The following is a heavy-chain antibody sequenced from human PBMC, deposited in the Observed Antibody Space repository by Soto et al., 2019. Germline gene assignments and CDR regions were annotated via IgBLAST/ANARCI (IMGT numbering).Heavy chain of an antibody. CDR3: VKAPEMATIGVDY. CDR1: GFTFSSYG. CDR2: ISYDGSNK. V-gene: IGHV3-30*18. J-gene: IGHJ4*02. D-gene: IGHD5-12*01. Sequence: QVQLVESGGGVVQPGRSLRLSCAASGFTFSSYGMHWVRQAPGKGLEWVAVISYDGSNKYYADSVKGRFTISRDNSKNTLYLQMNSLRAEDTAVYYCVKAPEMATIGVDYWGQGTLVTVSS.